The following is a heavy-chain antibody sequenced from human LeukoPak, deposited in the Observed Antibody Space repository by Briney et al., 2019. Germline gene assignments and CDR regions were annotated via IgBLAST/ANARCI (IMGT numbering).Heavy chain of an antibody. D-gene: IGHD2-2*01. CDR2: TKQDGSEK. V-gene: IGHV3-7*01. Sequence: PGGSLRLSCAASGFTFSSYWMKWVRQAPGKGLEWVATTKQDGSEKYYVDSVKGRFTISRDNAKNSLYLQMNSLRAEDTAVYYCLGCGRGSPSCPRGSAPWGGEPLV. J-gene: IGHJ5*02. CDR3: LGCGRGSPSCPRGSAP. CDR1: GFTFSSYW.